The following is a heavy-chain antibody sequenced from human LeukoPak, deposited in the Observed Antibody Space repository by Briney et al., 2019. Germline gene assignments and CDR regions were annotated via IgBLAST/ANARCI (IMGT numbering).Heavy chain of an antibody. D-gene: IGHD3-10*01. CDR1: GFTFNSYV. Sequence: PGGSLRLSCAASGFTFNSYVMSWVRQAPGKGLEWVSAISGGGGSTSYADSVKGRFSISRDNSKSTLFLQMSSLRAEDMAVYYCAKGVQGYYFIDVWGKGTMVTVSS. CDR2: ISGGGGST. V-gene: IGHV3-23*01. CDR3: AKGVQGYYFIDV. J-gene: IGHJ6*03.